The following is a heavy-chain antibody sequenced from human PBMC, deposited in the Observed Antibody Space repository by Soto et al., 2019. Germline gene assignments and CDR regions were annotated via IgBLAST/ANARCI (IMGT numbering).Heavy chain of an antibody. V-gene: IGHV4-59*01. J-gene: IGHJ5*02. CDR3: ARAKDYYDSSGYYYPWFDP. D-gene: IGHD3-22*01. CDR1: GGSISSYY. CDR2: IYYSGST. Sequence: SETLSLTCTVSGGSISSYYWSWIRQPPGKGLEWIGYIYYSGSTNYNPSLKSRVTISVDTSKNQFSLKLSSVTAADTAVYYCARAKDYYDSSGYYYPWFDPWGQGTLVTVSS.